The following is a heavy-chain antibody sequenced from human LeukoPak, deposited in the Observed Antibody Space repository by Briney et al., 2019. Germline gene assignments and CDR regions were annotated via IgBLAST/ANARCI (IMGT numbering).Heavy chain of an antibody. CDR3: AREMIGRDYGMDV. D-gene: IGHD3-22*01. V-gene: IGHV3-21*01. CDR1: GFTFGSFS. J-gene: IGHJ6*02. CDR2: ISGSSTYI. Sequence: GGSLRLSCAASGFTFGSFSMKWVRQAPGKGLEWVSSISGSSTYIYYADSVKGRLTIARDNAKSSLYLQMNSLRAADTAVYYCAREMIGRDYGMDVWGQGTTVTVSS.